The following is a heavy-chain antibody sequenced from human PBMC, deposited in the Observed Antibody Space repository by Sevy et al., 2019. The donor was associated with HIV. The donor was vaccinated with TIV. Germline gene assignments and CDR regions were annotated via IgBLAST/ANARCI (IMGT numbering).Heavy chain of an antibody. CDR2: IWYDGSNK. CDR1: GFTFSSYG. J-gene: IGHJ6*03. V-gene: IGHV3-33*06. Sequence: GGSLRLSCAASGFTFSSYGMHWVRQAPGKGLEWVAVIWYDGSNKYYADSVKGRFTISRDNSKNTLYLQMNSLRAEDTAVYYCAKAGGSGSYYIAGDYMDVWGKGTTVTVSS. D-gene: IGHD3-10*01. CDR3: AKAGGSGSYYIAGDYMDV.